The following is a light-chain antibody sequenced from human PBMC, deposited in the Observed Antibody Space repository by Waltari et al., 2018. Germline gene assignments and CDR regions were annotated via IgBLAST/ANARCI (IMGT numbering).Light chain of an antibody. V-gene: IGLV3-21*02. J-gene: IGLJ2*01. CDR3: QVWDINNDQVV. CDR1: DIRSQS. CDR2: EDT. Sequence: YVVPQPTSVSVAPGQTARITCRGNDIRSQSVHWYQQKPGQAPLLIVYEDTDRPSGIPERFSGSNSGNAATLTISSVEAGDEADYYCQVWDINNDQVVFGGGTKVTVL.